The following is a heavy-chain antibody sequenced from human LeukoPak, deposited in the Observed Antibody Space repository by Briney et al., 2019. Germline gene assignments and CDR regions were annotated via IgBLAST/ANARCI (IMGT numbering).Heavy chain of an antibody. CDR1: GFPFSGYS. Sequence: PGGSLRFSVSASGFPFSGYSMNGFRGAPGKGLKWVSYISSSGSTIYYPDSVKGRFTISRDNAENSLYLQMNSLRAEDTAVYYCARRGNDVDYWGQGTLVTVSS. CDR2: ISSSGSTI. J-gene: IGHJ4*02. D-gene: IGHD3-16*01. CDR3: ARRGNDVDY. V-gene: IGHV3-48*01.